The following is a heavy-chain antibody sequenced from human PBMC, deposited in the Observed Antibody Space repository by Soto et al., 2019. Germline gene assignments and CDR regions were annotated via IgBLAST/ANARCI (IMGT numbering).Heavy chain of an antibody. V-gene: IGHV1-18*01. CDR1: GYTFTSYG. CDR2: ISAYNGNT. D-gene: IGHD3-9*01. Sequence: GASVKVSCKASGYTFTSYGISWVRQAPGQGLEWMGWISAYNGNTNYAQKLQGRVTMTTDTATSTAYMELRSLRSDDTAVYYCARGPSSYDILTGYYKPYYYYYGMDVWGQGTTVTVSS. CDR3: ARGPSSYDILTGYYKPYYYYYGMDV. J-gene: IGHJ6*02.